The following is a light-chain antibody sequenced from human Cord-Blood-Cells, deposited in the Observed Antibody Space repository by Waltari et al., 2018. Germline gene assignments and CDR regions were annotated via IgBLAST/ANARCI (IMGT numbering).Light chain of an antibody. CDR1: SSNIGSNT. J-gene: IGLJ2*01. V-gene: IGLV1-44*01. CDR2: SNN. CDR3: AAWDDSLNGVV. Sequence: QSVLTQPPSASGTPGQRVTISCSGSSSNIGSNTVKWYKQLPGTAPKLLIYSNNQRPSGVPDRFSGSKSGTSASLAISGLQSEDEADYYCAAWDDSLNGVVFGGGTKLTVL.